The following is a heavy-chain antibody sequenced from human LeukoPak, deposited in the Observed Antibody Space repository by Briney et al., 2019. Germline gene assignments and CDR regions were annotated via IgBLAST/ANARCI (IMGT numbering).Heavy chain of an antibody. D-gene: IGHD2-15*01. CDR3: ARDGIRYCSGGSCAGLFDY. V-gene: IGHV3-30-3*01. Sequence: GGSLRLSCAASGFTFSSYAMHWVRQAPGEGLEWVAVISYDGSNKYYADSVKGRFTISRDNSKNTLYLQMNSLRAEDTALYYCARDGIRYCSGGSCAGLFDYWGQGTLVTVSS. J-gene: IGHJ4*02. CDR2: ISYDGSNK. CDR1: GFTFSSYA.